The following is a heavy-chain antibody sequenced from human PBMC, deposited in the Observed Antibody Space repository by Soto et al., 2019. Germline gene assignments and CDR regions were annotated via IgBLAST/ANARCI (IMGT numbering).Heavy chain of an antibody. CDR2: IIPIFGTA. J-gene: IGHJ6*02. V-gene: IGHV1-69*13. CDR3: ARDLTGTPSLLLGYYYGMDV. Sequence: SVKVSCKASGGTFSSYAISWVRQAPGQGLEWMGGIIPIFGTANYAQKFQGRVTITADESTSTAYMELSSLRSEDTAVYYCARDLTGTPSLLLGYYYGMDVWGQGTTVTFSS. D-gene: IGHD1-7*01. CDR1: GGTFSSYA.